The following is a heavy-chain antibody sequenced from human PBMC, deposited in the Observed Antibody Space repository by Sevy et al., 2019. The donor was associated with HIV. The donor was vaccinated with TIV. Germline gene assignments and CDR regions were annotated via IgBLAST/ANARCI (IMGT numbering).Heavy chain of an antibody. CDR2: IWNDRSNK. Sequence: GGSLRLSCAASGFTFSSYGMHWVRQAPGKGLEWVAVIWNDRSNKYYADSVKGRFTISRDNSKNTLYLQMNSLRADDTAVYYCASLPNNYYDSGGYSGNDAFDILGQGTMVTVSS. D-gene: IGHD3-22*01. V-gene: IGHV3-33*01. J-gene: IGHJ3*02. CDR1: GFTFSSYG. CDR3: ASLPNNYYDSGGYSGNDAFDI.